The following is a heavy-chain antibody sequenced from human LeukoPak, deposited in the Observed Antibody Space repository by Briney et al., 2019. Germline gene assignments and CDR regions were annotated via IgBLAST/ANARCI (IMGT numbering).Heavy chain of an antibody. CDR1: GGSISSYY. CDR2: IYYSEST. CDR3: ARVHRRHYDSSGYYSHFDY. J-gene: IGHJ4*01. V-gene: IGHV4-59*12. D-gene: IGHD3-22*01. Sequence: PSETLSLTCTVSGGSISSYYWSWIRQPPGKGLEWIGYIYYSESTNYNPSLKSRVTISVDKSKNQFSLKLSSVTAADTAVYYCARVHRRHYDSSGYYSHFDYWGHGTLVTVSS.